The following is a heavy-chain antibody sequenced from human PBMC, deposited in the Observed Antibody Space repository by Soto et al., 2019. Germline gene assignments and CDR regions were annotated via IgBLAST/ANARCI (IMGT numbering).Heavy chain of an antibody. V-gene: IGHV3-23*01. Sequence: EVQLLESGGGLVQPGGSLRISCAASGFTFSSYAMSWVRQAPGKGLECLSTISGSGGSAYYADSVKGRFTITRDNSRNTLYLQMNSLTAEDTAVYYCANGRATYGLLTHDYWGQGTLVTVSS. CDR1: GFTFSSYA. J-gene: IGHJ4*02. CDR3: ANGRATYGLLTHDY. CDR2: ISGSGGSA. D-gene: IGHD3-10*01.